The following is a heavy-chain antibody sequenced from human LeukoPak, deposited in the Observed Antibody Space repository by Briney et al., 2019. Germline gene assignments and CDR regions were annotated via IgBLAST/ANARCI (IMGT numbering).Heavy chain of an antibody. CDR1: RDSPSSDSAA. V-gene: IGHV6-1*01. Sequence: SQTLSLTSALPRDSPSSDSAASNSTRQSPSSCLEWLVRTYYRSQWYTDYAGSVQSRIIIIPDTSKNQFSLQLNSVTPEDTAVYYCARARSGSYPDYWGEGTLVTVSS. CDR2: TYYRSQWYT. CDR3: ARARSGSYPDY. J-gene: IGHJ4*02. D-gene: IGHD1-26*01.